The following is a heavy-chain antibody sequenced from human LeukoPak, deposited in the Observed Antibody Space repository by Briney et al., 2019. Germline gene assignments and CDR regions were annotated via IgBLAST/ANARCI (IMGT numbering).Heavy chain of an antibody. Sequence: GGSLRLSCAASGFSFEAYGMYWVRQAPGKGLEWVSGITWNSDDMAYADSVKGRFTISRDNAKNCLYLQMNSLTVEDTALYYCTRVTSWRTGFDYWGQRTLVTVSS. D-gene: IGHD1-1*01. V-gene: IGHV3-9*01. J-gene: IGHJ4*02. CDR1: GFSFEAYG. CDR3: TRVTSWRTGFDY. CDR2: ITWNSDDM.